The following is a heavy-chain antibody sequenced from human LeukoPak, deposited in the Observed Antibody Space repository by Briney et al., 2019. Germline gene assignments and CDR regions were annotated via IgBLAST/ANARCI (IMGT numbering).Heavy chain of an antibody. CDR1: GGSISSGGYY. CDR3: ARNYGDPPCFDY. V-gene: IGHV4-31*03. D-gene: IGHD4-17*01. Sequence: PSETLSRTCTVSGGSISSGGYYWSWIRQHPGKGLEWIGYIYYSGSTYYNPSLKSRVTISVDTSKNQFSLKLSSVTAADTAVYYCARNYGDPPCFDYWGQGTLVTVSS. CDR2: IYYSGST. J-gene: IGHJ4*02.